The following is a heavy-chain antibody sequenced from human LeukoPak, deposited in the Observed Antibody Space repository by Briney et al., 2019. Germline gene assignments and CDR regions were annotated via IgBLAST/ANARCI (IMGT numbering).Heavy chain of an antibody. Sequence: SETLSLTCTVPGGSMRSSNDYWGWIRQPPGKGLEWIGNVHSIGNTHYNPSLKSRVTISVDTSKNQFSLKLNSVSAADTAVYYCAKSYSSVFYYYMDVWGRGTTVTVSS. CDR1: GGSMRSSNDY. V-gene: IGHV4-39*01. D-gene: IGHD6-19*01. CDR2: VHSIGNT. CDR3: AKSYSSVFYYYMDV. J-gene: IGHJ6*03.